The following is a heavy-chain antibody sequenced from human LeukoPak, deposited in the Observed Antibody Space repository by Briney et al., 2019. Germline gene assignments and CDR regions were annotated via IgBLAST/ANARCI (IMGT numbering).Heavy chain of an antibody. Sequence: GGSLRLSCAASGFTFHNNGMSWVRQAPGKGLEWVGRVKSQSDGGTTNYAAPVKDRFTISRDDSKTTLSLQMNSLKIEDTAVYYCTRIGGGGAFDIWGQGTMVTVSS. CDR2: VKSQSDGGTT. V-gene: IGHV3-15*01. CDR1: GFTFHNNG. CDR3: TRIGGGGAFDI. D-gene: IGHD3-10*01. J-gene: IGHJ3*02.